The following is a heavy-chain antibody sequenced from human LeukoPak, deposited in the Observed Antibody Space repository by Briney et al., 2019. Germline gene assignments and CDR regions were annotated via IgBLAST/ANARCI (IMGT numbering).Heavy chain of an antibody. Sequence: PSETLSLTCTVSGGSISSSSHYWGWIRQPPGKGLEWIGSIYYSGSTYYNPPLKSRVTISVDTSKNQFSLKLSSVTAADMAVYYCARRFAPSRNDAFDIWGQGTMVTVSS. V-gene: IGHV4-39*01. D-gene: IGHD3-10*01. J-gene: IGHJ3*02. CDR3: ARRFAPSRNDAFDI. CDR2: IYYSGST. CDR1: GGSISSSSHY.